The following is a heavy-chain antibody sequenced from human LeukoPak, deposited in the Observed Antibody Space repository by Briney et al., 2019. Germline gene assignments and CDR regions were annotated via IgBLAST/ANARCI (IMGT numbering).Heavy chain of an antibody. V-gene: IGHV1-2*02. CDR3: ASDPYSSGWYEYYFDY. Sequence: ASVKVSCKASGYTFTGYYMHWVRQAPGQGLEWMGWINPNSGGTNYAQKFQGRVTMTRDTSISTAYMELSRLRSDDTAVYYCASDPYSSGWYEYYFDYWGQGTLVTVSS. CDR2: INPNSGGT. J-gene: IGHJ4*02. D-gene: IGHD6-19*01. CDR1: GYTFTGYY.